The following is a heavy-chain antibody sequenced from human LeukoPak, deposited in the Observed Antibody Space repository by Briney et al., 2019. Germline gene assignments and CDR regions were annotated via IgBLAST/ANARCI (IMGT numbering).Heavy chain of an antibody. V-gene: IGHV4-31*03. J-gene: IGHJ4*02. D-gene: IGHD3-10*01. Sequence: TLSLTCTVSGGSITSGGFCWSWIRQHPGKGLEWIGHIYYSGNTYYNPSLKSRVLMSVDTSKNQFSLKLSSVIAADTAVYYCARGGPMVKFDYWGQGTLVTVSS. CDR3: ARGGPMVKFDY. CDR2: IYYSGNT. CDR1: GGSITSGGFC.